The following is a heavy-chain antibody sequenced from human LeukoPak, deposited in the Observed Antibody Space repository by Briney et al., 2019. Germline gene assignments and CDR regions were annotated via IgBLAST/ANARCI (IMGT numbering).Heavy chain of an antibody. CDR2: ISAYKGNT. CDR3: ARDRMADYDSHDAVQI. CDR1: GYTFTSYG. J-gene: IGHJ3*02. V-gene: IGHV1-18*01. Sequence: GASVKVSCKASGYTFTSYGITWVRQAPGQGLEWMGWISAYKGNTNYAQKIEGRVTMTRDTSTNTAYMELRSLRSDDTAVYYCARDRMADYDSHDAVQIWGQGTVVTVSS. D-gene: IGHD3-22*01.